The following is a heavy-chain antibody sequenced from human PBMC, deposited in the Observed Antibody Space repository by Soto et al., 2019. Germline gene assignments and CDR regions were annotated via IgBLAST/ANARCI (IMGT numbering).Heavy chain of an antibody. CDR3: ASWLKEADMGNYYYGMDV. CDR1: GYTFTSYG. D-gene: IGHD7-27*01. CDR2: ISAYNGNT. Sequence: ASVKVSCKASGYTFTSYGISWVRQAPGQGLEWMGWISAYNGNTNYAQKLQGRVTMTTDTSTRTAYMEMRSLRSEDTAVYYCASWLKEADMGNYYYGMDVWGQGTTVTVSS. J-gene: IGHJ6*02. V-gene: IGHV1-18*01.